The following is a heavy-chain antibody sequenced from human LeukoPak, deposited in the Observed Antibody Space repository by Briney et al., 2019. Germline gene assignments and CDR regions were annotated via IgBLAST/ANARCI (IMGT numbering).Heavy chain of an antibody. CDR2: IKSKTDGGTT. D-gene: IGHD4-17*01. Sequence: GGSLRLSCAASGFSFSDAWMTWVRQAPGKGLEWVGRIKSKTDGGTTDYAAPVKGRFTISRDDSKGTLYLQMNSLKTEDTAVYYCTTVRRLFSLGYWGQGTLVTVSS. CDR3: TTVRRLFSLGY. V-gene: IGHV3-15*01. CDR1: GFSFSDAW. J-gene: IGHJ4*02.